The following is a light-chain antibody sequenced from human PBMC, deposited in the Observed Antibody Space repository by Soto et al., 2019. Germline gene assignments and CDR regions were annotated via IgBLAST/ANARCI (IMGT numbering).Light chain of an antibody. CDR1: TGAVTSGNY. Sequence: QTVVTQEPSLTVSPGGTVTLTCASSTGAVTSGNYPSWYQQKPGQAPRTLIYTTNNKHSWTPARFSGSLLGGQAALTLSGAQPEDEAEYYCLLYYGGAHLVFGGGTKLTVL. J-gene: IGLJ3*02. CDR3: LLYYGGAHLV. CDR2: TTN. V-gene: IGLV7-43*01.